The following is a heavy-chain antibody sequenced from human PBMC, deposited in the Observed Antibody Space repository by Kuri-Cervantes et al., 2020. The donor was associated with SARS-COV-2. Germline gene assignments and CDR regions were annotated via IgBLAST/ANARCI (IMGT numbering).Heavy chain of an antibody. CDR1: GGSISSGDYY. D-gene: IGHD2-21*01. Sequence: SETLSLTCTVSGGSISSGDYYWSWIRQPPGKGLEWIGYIYYSGSTYYNPSLKSRASISLDASKNQFSLQLASVTAADTAVFFCAREVVVVPAASYFDNWGQGTLVTVSS. V-gene: IGHV4-30-4*08. CDR3: AREVVVVPAASYFDN. CDR2: IYYSGST. J-gene: IGHJ4*02.